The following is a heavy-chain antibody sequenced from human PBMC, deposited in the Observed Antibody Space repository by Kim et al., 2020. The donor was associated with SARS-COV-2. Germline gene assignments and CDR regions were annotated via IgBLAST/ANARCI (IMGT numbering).Heavy chain of an antibody. D-gene: IGHD5-18*01. CDR3: ARTPTQIQLWLGGLDV. V-gene: IGHV4-31*03. J-gene: IGHJ6*02. Sequence: SETLSLTCTVSGGSISSGGYYWSWIRQHPGKGLEWIGYIYYSGSHYYNPSLKSRVTISVDTSKNQFSLKLSSVTAADTAVYYCARTPTQIQLWLGGLDVWGQGTTVPVSS. CDR1: GGSISSGGYY. CDR2: IYYSGSH.